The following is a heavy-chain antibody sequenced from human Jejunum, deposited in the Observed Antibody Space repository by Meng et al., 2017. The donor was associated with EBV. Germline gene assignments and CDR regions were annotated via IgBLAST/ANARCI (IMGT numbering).Heavy chain of an antibody. CDR3: ARDVFYRFDS. CDR1: GYAFTGNG. V-gene: IGHV1-18*01. D-gene: IGHD4-11*01. Sequence: GQVWYAGTGRRTPAAPGQVPWKPSGYAFTGNGIGWLRQAPGQGLEWMGWISANSGTPNYAQKLQGRVTMTTDTSTSTAYMGLRSLRSDDTAVYYCARDVFYRFDSWGQGTLVTVSS. J-gene: IGHJ4*02. CDR2: ISANSGTP.